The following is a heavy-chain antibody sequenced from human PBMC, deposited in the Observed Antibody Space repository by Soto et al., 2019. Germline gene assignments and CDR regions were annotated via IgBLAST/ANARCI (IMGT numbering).Heavy chain of an antibody. J-gene: IGHJ4*02. Sequence: QVQLVESGGGVVQPGRSLRLSCAASGFTFSSYAMHWVRQAPGKGLEWVAVISYDGSNKYYADSVKGRFTISRDNSKNTLYLQMNSLRAEDTAVYYCARAGPLRYFDSWGQGTLVTVSS. CDR2: ISYDGSNK. V-gene: IGHV3-30-3*01. CDR3: ARAGPLRYFDS. CDR1: GFTFSSYA. D-gene: IGHD3-9*01.